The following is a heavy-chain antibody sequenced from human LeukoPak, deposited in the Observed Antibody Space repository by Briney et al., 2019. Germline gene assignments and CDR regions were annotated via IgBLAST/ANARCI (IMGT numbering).Heavy chain of an antibody. J-gene: IGHJ4*02. D-gene: IGHD6-13*01. V-gene: IGHV3-13*04. CDR1: GFTFSSYD. CDR3: ARIIGAAGTRYFDY. CDR2: IGTAGDT. Sequence: GGSLRLSCAASGFTFSSYDMHWVRQATGKGLEWVSAIGTAGDTYYPGSVKGRFTISRDNSKNTVYLQMGSLRVEDMAVYYCARIIGAAGTRYFDYWGQGTQVTVSS.